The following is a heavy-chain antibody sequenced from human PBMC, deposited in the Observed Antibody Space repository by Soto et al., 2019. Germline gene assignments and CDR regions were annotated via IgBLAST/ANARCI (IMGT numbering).Heavy chain of an antibody. CDR1: GYIFTTYG. D-gene: IGHD3-3*01. CDR2: TSAYSGNT. CDR3: ARDTSFGVLSLDY. J-gene: IGHJ4*02. Sequence: QVQLVQSGAEVKKPGASVKVSCKASGYIFTTYGISWVRQAPGQALAWMGWTSAYSGNTKYAQKVQGRVTMTTDTPTSTADMELRSLRADDTAVYYCARDTSFGVLSLDYWGQGTLVTVSS. V-gene: IGHV1-18*04.